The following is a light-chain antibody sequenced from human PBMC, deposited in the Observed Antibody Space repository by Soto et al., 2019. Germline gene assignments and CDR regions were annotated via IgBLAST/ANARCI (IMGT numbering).Light chain of an antibody. V-gene: IGLV3-21*04. CDR1: NIGSKS. J-gene: IGLJ2*01. CDR3: QVWDSSSDHVV. Sequence: SYELTQPPSVSVAPGKTARITCGGNNIGSKSVHWDQQKPGQAPVLVIYYDSDRPSAIPERFSGSNSGNTATLTISRVEAGDEADYYCQVWDSSSDHVVFGGGTKLTVL. CDR2: YDS.